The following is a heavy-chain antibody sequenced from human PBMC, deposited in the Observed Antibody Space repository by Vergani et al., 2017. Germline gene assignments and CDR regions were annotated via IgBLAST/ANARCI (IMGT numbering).Heavy chain of an antibody. CDR2: ISYDGSNK. J-gene: IGHJ4*02. CDR3: AKDSGAGYSSSWLLFDY. V-gene: IGHV3-30*18. CDR1: GFTFSSYG. D-gene: IGHD6-13*01. Sequence: QVQLVESVGGVVQPGRSLRLSCAASGFTFSSYGMHWVRQAPGKGLEWVAVISYDGSNKYYADSVKGRFTISRDNSKNTLYLQMNSLRAEDTAVYYCAKDSGAGYSSSWLLFDYWGQGTLVTVSS.